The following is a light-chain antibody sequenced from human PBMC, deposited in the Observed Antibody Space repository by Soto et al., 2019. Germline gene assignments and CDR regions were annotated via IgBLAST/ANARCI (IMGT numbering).Light chain of an antibody. V-gene: IGLV2-14*01. CDR2: EVS. CDR3: SSHGGSSPFYV. Sequence: LTQPASVSGSPGQSITISCTGTSSDVGGYNYVSWYQQHPGKVPKLIIHEVSNRPSGVSNRFSGSKSGNTASLTISGLQTEDEADYYCSSHGGSSPFYVFGTGTKVTVL. J-gene: IGLJ1*01. CDR1: SSDVGGYNY.